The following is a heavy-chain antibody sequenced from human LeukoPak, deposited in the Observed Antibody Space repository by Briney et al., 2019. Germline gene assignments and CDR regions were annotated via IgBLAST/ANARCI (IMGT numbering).Heavy chain of an antibody. Sequence: GFLRLSCAASGFTFSSYAMSWVRQAPGKGLEWVSSVSASSAFIWYADSVKGRFTISRDNAKNSLYLRMSSLRAEDTALYFCVRELTVTTREYYFDLWGQGTLVTVSS. CDR2: VSASSAFI. D-gene: IGHD1-20*01. J-gene: IGHJ4*02. CDR3: VRELTVTTREYYFDL. CDR1: GFTFSSYA. V-gene: IGHV3-21*01.